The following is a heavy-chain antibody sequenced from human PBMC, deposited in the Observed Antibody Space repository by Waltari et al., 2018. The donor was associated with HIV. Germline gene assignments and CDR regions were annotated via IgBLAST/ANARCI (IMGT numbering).Heavy chain of an antibody. CDR3: ARDYYDSSGSSYGMDV. V-gene: IGHV4-59*01. Sequence: QVQLQESGPGLVKPSETLSLTCTVSGGSISSYYWSWIRQPPGKGLEWIGYIYYSGSTNYNPSLKSRVTISVDTSKNQFSLKLSSVTAADTAVYYCARDYYDSSGSSYGMDVWGQGTTVTVSS. CDR2: IYYSGST. J-gene: IGHJ6*02. CDR1: GGSISSYY. D-gene: IGHD3-22*01.